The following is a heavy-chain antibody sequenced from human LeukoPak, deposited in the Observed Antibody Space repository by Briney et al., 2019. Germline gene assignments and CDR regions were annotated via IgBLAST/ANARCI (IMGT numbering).Heavy chain of an antibody. CDR1: GYTFTSYA. D-gene: IGHD5-12*01. J-gene: IGHJ5*02. V-gene: IGHV1-3*01. CDR2: INAGNGNT. CDR3: ARPDLGGYDFVSWFDP. Sequence: ASVKVSCKASGYTFTSYAMHWVRQAPGQRLEWMGWINAGNGNTKYSQKFQGRVIITRDTSASTAYMELSSLRSEDTAVYYCARPDLGGYDFVSWFDPWGQGTLVTVSS.